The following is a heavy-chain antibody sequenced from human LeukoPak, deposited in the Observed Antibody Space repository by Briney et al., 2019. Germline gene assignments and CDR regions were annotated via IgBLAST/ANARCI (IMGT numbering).Heavy chain of an antibody. CDR3: GRIPYSSGWYIWDFDL. V-gene: IGHV4-61*01. D-gene: IGHD6-19*01. J-gene: IGHJ2*01. CDR2: IYYSGST. CDR1: GGSVSSGSYH. Sequence: SETLSLTCTVSGGSVSSGSYHWSWIRQPPGKGLEWIGYIYYSGSTNYNPSLKSRVTISVDTYKKQFTLRLSSVAAADTSVYNCGRIPYSSGWYIWDFDLWGRGTLVTVSS.